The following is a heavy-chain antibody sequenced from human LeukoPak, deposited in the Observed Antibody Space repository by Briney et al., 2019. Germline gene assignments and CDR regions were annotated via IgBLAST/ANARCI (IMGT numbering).Heavy chain of an antibody. J-gene: IGHJ3*02. D-gene: IGHD2-2*02. CDR2: IIPIFGTA. CDR1: GGTFSSYA. V-gene: IGHV1-69*05. CDR3: ASVYCSSTSCYNDAFDI. Sequence: ASVKVSCKASGGTFSSYAISWARQAPGQGLEWMGGIIPIFGTANYAQKFQGRVTITTDESTSTAYMELSSLRSEDTAVYYCASVYCSSTSCYNDAFDIWGQGTMVTVSS.